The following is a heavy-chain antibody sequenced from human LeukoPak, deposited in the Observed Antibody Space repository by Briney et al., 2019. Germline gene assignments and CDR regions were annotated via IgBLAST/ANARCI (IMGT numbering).Heavy chain of an antibody. D-gene: IGHD3-22*01. J-gene: IGHJ5*02. Sequence: PGGSLRLSCAGAGFTFRNSAFHWVRRAPGEGLEGVAVISDDGSKRFYADSVKGRFTISRDNSKDTLYLHMKTLRPEDTAVNYSARDSGFRMVGEINADNWFDPWGQGTPVTVSS. CDR2: ISDDGSKR. CDR1: GFTFRNSA. CDR3: ARDSGFRMVGEINADNWFDP. V-gene: IGHV3-30*04.